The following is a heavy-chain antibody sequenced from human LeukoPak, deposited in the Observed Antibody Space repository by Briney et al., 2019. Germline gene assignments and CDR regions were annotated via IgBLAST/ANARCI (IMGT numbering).Heavy chain of an antibody. D-gene: IGHD3-22*01. CDR2: IYSGGST. CDR1: GFTVSSNY. J-gene: IGHJ4*02. CDR3: AKEGQTGYYDSSESFDY. Sequence: PGGSLRLSCAASGFTVSSNYMSWVRQAPGKGLEWVSVIYSGGSTYYADSVKGRFTISRDNSKNTLYLQMNSLRAEDTAVYYCAKEGQTGYYDSSESFDYWGQGTLVTVSS. V-gene: IGHV3-53*01.